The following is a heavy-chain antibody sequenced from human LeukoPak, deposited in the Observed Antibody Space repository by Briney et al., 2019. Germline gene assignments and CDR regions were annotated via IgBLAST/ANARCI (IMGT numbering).Heavy chain of an antibody. CDR1: GLTFSNYA. V-gene: IGHV3-23*01. CDR2: SGSGSNT. D-gene: IGHD6-13*01. CDR3: AKSDTPWGSWYYFDY. Sequence: PGGSLRLSCAASGLTFSNYAMSWVRQAPGKGLEWVISGSGSNTYYADSVKGRFTISRDNSKNTLYLQMNSLRAEDTAVYYCAKSDTPWGSWYYFDYWGQGTLVTVSS. J-gene: IGHJ4*02.